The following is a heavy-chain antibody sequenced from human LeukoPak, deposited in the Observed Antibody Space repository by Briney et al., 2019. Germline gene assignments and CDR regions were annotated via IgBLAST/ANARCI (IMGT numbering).Heavy chain of an antibody. J-gene: IGHJ4*02. D-gene: IGHD3-10*01. Sequence: PGGSLRLSCAASGFTFDDYGMSWVRQAPGKGLEWVSVISGGGGTTYYAGSVKGRFTISRDTSKNTVYLQMNSLRADDTAVYYCAKDLDYYGSGSIPDFWGQGTLVAVSS. V-gene: IGHV3-23*01. CDR1: GFTFDDYG. CDR3: AKDLDYYGSGSIPDF. CDR2: ISGGGGTT.